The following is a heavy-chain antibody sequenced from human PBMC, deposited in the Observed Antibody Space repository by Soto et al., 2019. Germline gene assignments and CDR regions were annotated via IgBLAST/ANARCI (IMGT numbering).Heavy chain of an antibody. J-gene: IGHJ2*01. CDR3: ARVYRTSLYWFDV. D-gene: IGHD6-13*01. Sequence: QAQLQESGPGPVKPSETLSLTCTVSGGSVSGGTHYWSWIRPPPGKGLEWIGYIYNSGSTNYNPSLKSRVTISIETFKNQLSLKLRYVTAAHTEVYLCARVYRTSLYWFDVWGRGTLVTVSS. CDR1: GGSVSGGTHY. CDR2: IYNSGST. V-gene: IGHV4-61*01.